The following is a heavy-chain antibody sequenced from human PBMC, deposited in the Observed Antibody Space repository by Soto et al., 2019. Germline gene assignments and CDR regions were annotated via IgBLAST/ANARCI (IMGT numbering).Heavy chain of an antibody. D-gene: IGHD3-10*01. J-gene: IGHJ4*02. V-gene: IGHV3-23*01. Sequence: GGSLRLSCAASGFTFSSYAMSCVRQAPGKGLEWVSAISGGGGSGRGGNTYYADSVKGRFTISRDNSKNTLYLQMNSLRAEDTALYFCAKDSFGLDYWGQGTLVTVSS. CDR1: GFTFSSYA. CDR3: AKDSFGLDY. CDR2: ISGGGGSGRGGNT.